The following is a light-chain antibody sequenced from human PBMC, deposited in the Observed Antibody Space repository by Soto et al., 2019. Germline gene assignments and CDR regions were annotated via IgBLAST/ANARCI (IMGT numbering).Light chain of an antibody. CDR2: KAS. Sequence: DMQMTQSPSTLSASVGDRVTNTCRASQSISSWLAWYQQKPGTAPKLLIYKASSLQSGVPSRFSGSGSGTEFTLTISSLQPDDFATYYCQQYSSYPYTFGQGTKLEIK. CDR3: QQYSSYPYT. V-gene: IGKV1-5*03. CDR1: QSISSW. J-gene: IGKJ2*01.